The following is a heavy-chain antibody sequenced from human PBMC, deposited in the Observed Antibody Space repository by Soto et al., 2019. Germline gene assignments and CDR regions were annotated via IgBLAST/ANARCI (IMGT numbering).Heavy chain of an antibody. CDR2: ISGSGGST. CDR1: GFTFSSYA. Sequence: PGGSLRLSCAASGFTFSSYAMSWVRQAPGKGLEWVSAISGSGGSTYYADSVKGRFTISRDNSKNTLYLQMNSLRAEDTAVYYCAKDRGSSGWYGPGQMRYWGQGTLVTVSS. J-gene: IGHJ1*01. D-gene: IGHD6-13*01. V-gene: IGHV3-23*01. CDR3: AKDRGSSGWYGPGQMRY.